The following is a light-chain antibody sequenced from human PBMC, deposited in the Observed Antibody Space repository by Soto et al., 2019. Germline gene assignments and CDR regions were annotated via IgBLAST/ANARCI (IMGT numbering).Light chain of an antibody. CDR1: QSVGSTY. CDR3: QQSGASSIT. J-gene: IGKJ5*01. V-gene: IGKV3-20*01. CDR2: GAS. Sequence: EIVLTQTPATLSLSSGERVTLACRGSQSVGSTYLAWFQQKHAQAPRLVIYGASSRATGIPDRFSGSGSGTDGTITISRLEQDDGSVYYGQQSGASSITFGQGTRLEIK.